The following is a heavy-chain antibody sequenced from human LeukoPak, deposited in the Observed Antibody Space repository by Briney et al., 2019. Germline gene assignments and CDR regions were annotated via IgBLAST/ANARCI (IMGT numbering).Heavy chain of an antibody. D-gene: IGHD3-3*01. CDR1: GGSISSSNW. V-gene: IGHV4-4*02. Sequence: TSGTLSLTCAVSGGSISSSNWWSWVRQPPGKGLEWIGEIYHSGSTYYNPSLKSRVTISVDRSKNQFSLKLSSVTAADTAVYYCARGMEGRNYDFWSGYSKWFDPWGQGTLVTVSS. CDR2: IYHSGST. J-gene: IGHJ5*02. CDR3: ARGMEGRNYDFWSGYSKWFDP.